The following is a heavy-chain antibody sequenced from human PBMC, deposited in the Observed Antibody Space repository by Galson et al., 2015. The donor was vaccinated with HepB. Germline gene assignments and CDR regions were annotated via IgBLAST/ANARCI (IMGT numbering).Heavy chain of an antibody. Sequence: SLRLSCAASGFTFDDYGMSWVRQAPGKGLEWVSGINWNGGSTGYADSVKGRFTISRDNGKNSLYLSMNSLRAEDTALYYCARGSTGTTFDYWGQGILVTVSS. V-gene: IGHV3-20*04. CDR3: ARGSTGTTFDY. CDR1: GFTFDDYG. CDR2: INWNGGST. J-gene: IGHJ4*02. D-gene: IGHD1-1*01.